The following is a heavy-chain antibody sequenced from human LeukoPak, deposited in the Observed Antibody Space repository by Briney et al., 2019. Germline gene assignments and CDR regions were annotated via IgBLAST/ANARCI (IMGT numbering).Heavy chain of an antibody. CDR1: GGSISSSSYY. V-gene: IGHV4-39*01. Sequence: PSETLSLTCTVSGGSISSSSYYWGWIRQPPGKGLEWIGSIYYSGSTYYNPSLKSRVTISVDTSKNQFSLKLSSVTAADTAVYYCASEHCYYYYMDVWGKGTTVTVSS. J-gene: IGHJ6*03. CDR3: ASEHCYYYYMDV. CDR2: IYYSGST.